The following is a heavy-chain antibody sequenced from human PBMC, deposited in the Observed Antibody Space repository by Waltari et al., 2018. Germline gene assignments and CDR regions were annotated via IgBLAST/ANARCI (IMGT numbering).Heavy chain of an antibody. CDR3: ARRITMVQGVIKPFDY. D-gene: IGHD3-10*01. V-gene: IGHV4-39*07. Sequence: QLQLQESGPGLVKPSETLSLTCTVSGGSISSSSYYWGWIRQPPGKGLEWIGIIYYSGSTYYNPSLKSRVTISVDTSKNQFSLKLSSVTAADTAVYYCARRITMVQGVIKPFDYWGQGTLVTVSS. CDR2: IYYSGST. CDR1: GGSISSSSYY. J-gene: IGHJ4*02.